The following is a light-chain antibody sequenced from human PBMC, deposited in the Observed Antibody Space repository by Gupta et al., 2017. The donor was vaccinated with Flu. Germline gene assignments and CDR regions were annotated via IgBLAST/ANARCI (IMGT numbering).Light chain of an antibody. Sequence: PSFLSASVGDRVTITCRASLGISTYLAWYQQKPGKAPKLLIYVASRLQSGVPSRFSGSGSGTEFTLTISSLQAEDFATYYCQQVNRYPWTFGQGTKVEFK. V-gene: IGKV1-9*01. CDR3: QQVNRYPWT. CDR2: VAS. CDR1: LGISTY. J-gene: IGKJ1*01.